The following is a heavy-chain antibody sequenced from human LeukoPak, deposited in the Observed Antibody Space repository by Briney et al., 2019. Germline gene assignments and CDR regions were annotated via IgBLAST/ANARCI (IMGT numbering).Heavy chain of an antibody. Sequence: SETLSLTCTVSGGSISSDTYYWGWVRQPPGKGLEWIGSVYYSGTGTTYYSPSLKSRVTISVDTSTNQFSLRLSSVTAADTAVYYWARGGGGHYGPYGMDVWGQGTTVTVSS. V-gene: IGHV4-39*07. D-gene: IGHD3-10*01. J-gene: IGHJ6*02. CDR1: GGSISSDTYY. CDR2: VYYSGTGTT. CDR3: ARGGGGHYGPYGMDV.